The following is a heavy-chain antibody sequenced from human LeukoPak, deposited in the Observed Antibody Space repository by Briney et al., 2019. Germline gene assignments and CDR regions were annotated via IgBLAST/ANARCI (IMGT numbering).Heavy chain of an antibody. D-gene: IGHD4-17*01. CDR3: ARDGMLYGDYAPRFDP. J-gene: IGHJ5*02. V-gene: IGHV3-23*01. CDR2: INGRGDST. CDR1: GFSFSTYT. Sequence: GGSLRLSCAASGFSFSTYTMNWVRQAPGKGPEWVSAINGRGDSTFYADSVKGQFTISRDNSKSTVYLQMNSLRSEDTAVYYCARDGMLYGDYAPRFDPWGQGTLVTVSS.